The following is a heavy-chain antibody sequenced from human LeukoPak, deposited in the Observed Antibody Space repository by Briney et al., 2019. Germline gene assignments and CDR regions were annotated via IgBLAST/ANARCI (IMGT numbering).Heavy chain of an antibody. CDR3: ARDQGTGYYFDY. J-gene: IGHJ4*02. CDR1: GFTFSNAW. D-gene: IGHD3-10*01. V-gene: IGHV3-48*02. CDR2: ISSGSTTI. Sequence: GGSLRLSCAASGFTFSNAWMSWVRQAPGKGLEWVSYISSGSTTIYYADSVKGRFTISRDSAKNSLYLQMNSLRDDDTAVYYCARDQGTGYYFDYWGQGTLVTVSS.